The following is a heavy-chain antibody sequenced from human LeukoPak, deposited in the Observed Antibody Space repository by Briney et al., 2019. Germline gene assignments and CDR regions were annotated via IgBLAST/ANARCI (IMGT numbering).Heavy chain of an antibody. CDR1: GGSISSYY. CDR2: IYTSGST. V-gene: IGHV4-4*07. J-gene: IGHJ4*02. Sequence: SETLSLTCTVSGGSISSYYWSWIRQLAGKGLEWIGRIYTSGSTNYNPSLKSRVTMSVDTSKNQFSLKLSSVTAADTAVYYCARDNYDFWSGSPFDYWGQGTLVTVSS. D-gene: IGHD3-3*01. CDR3: ARDNYDFWSGSPFDY.